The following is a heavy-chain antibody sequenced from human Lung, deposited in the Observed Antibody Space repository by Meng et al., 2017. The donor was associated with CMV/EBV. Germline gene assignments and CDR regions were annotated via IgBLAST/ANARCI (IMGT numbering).Heavy chain of an antibody. V-gene: IGHV3-23*01. D-gene: IGHD3-16*02. CDR2: ISGSGGST. CDR3: AKSPPRMITFGGLIAPT. J-gene: IGHJ5*01. Sequence: GGSLRLXCAASGFIFSDYIMSWVRQAPGKGLEWVSAISGSGGSTYYADSVKGRFTISRDTSKETLYLQMNSLRAEDTAVYYCAKSPPRMITFGGLIAPTWGHGXLVTVSS. CDR1: GFIFSDYI.